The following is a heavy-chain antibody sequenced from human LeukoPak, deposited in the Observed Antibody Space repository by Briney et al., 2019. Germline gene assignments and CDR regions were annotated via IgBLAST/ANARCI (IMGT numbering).Heavy chain of an antibody. CDR2: FDPEDGET. Sequence: ASVKVSCKVSGYTLTELSMHWVRQAPGKGLEWMGGFDPEDGETIYAQKFQGRVTMTEDTSTDTAYMELSSLRSEDTAVYYCATDGGYCSGGSCYGQDWHAFDIWGQGTMVTVSS. D-gene: IGHD2-15*01. CDR1: GYTLTELS. J-gene: IGHJ3*02. CDR3: ATDGGYCSGGSCYGQDWHAFDI. V-gene: IGHV1-24*01.